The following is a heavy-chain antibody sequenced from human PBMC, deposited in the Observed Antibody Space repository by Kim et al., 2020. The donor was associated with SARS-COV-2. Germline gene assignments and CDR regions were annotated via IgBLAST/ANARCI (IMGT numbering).Heavy chain of an antibody. CDR1: GYTFTGYY. Sequence: ASVKVSCKASGYTFTGYYMHWVRQAPGQGLEWMGWINPNSGGTNYAQKFQGRVTMTRDTSISTAYMELSRLRSDDTAVYYCARVLRPMPHKLWHYYYYMDVWGKGTTVTVSS. CDR2: INPNSGGT. D-gene: IGHD2-15*01. V-gene: IGHV1-2*02. CDR3: ARVLRPMPHKLWHYYYYMDV. J-gene: IGHJ6*03.